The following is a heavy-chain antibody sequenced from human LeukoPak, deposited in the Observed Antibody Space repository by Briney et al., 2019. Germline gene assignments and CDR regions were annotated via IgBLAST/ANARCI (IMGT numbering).Heavy chain of an antibody. Sequence: PGRSLRLSCTTSGFTFGDFAMSWSRQAPGKGLEWVGLIRDSGEAFYADFVRGRFAISRDESENTLYLQMNSLRVEDTAVYFCARDRAALQDWVEFDPWGQGTPVIVSS. V-gene: IGHV3-66*03. D-gene: IGHD3/OR15-3a*01. CDR1: GFTFGDFA. J-gene: IGHJ5*02. CDR2: IRDSGEA. CDR3: ARDRAALQDWVEFDP.